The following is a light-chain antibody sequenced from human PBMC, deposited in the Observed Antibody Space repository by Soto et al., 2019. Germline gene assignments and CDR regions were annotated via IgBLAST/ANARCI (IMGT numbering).Light chain of an antibody. V-gene: IGKV3-20*01. CDR1: QSVSSAY. J-gene: IGKJ1*01. CDR2: GAS. Sequence: EIVLTQSPGTLSLSPGERATLSCRASQSVSSAYLAWYQHKPGQPPTLLIYGASSRVTGIPDRFSGSGSGTDFTLTLSRLEPEDFAVYYCQQYGSSSTWTFGQGTKVEIK. CDR3: QQYGSSSTWT.